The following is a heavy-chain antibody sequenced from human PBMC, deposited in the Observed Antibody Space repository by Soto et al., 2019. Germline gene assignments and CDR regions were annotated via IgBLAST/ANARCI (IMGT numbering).Heavy chain of an antibody. J-gene: IGHJ5*02. Sequence: PGGSLRLSCAASGFTFSSYSMTWVRQAPGKGLEWVSGISDSGGNTWYADSVKGRFTTSRDNSKNTLFLQMNSLRAEDTAVYFCSKWSGFGDAWGQGTLVTVSS. CDR2: ISDSGGNT. D-gene: IGHD3-10*01. V-gene: IGHV3-23*01. CDR3: SKWSGFGDA. CDR1: GFTFSSYS.